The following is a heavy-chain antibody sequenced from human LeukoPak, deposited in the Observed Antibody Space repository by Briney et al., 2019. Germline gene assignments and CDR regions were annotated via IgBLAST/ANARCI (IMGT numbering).Heavy chain of an antibody. J-gene: IGHJ4*02. CDR3: ARGLRWGYAGGLSS. D-gene: IGHD2-2*01. V-gene: IGHV4-39*07. CDR2: IYYSGST. Sequence: SETLSLTCTVSGGSISSSSYYSGWIRQPPGKGLEWIGSIYYSGSTYYTPSLKSRVTISVETSTNKYSLKLSSVTAADTAVYFCARGLRWGYAGGLSSWGQGTLVTVSS. CDR1: GGSISSSSYY.